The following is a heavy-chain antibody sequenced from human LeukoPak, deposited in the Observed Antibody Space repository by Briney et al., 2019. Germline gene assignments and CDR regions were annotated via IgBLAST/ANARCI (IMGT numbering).Heavy chain of an antibody. J-gene: IGHJ6*03. Sequence: GSLRLSCAASGFTFTDYYMSWIRQAPGKGLEWIGSIYYSGSTYYNPSLKSRVTISVDTSKNQFSLKLSSVTAADTAVYYCARGLRRLSSGWSYYYYMDVWGKGTTVTVSS. D-gene: IGHD6-19*01. CDR3: ARGLRRLSSGWSYYYYMDV. CDR2: IYYSGST. CDR1: GFTFTDYY. V-gene: IGHV4-34*01.